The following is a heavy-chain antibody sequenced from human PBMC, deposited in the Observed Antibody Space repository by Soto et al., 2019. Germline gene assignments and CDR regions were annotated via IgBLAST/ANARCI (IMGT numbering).Heavy chain of an antibody. CDR3: ARDYDIWGEDWFDP. CDR1: GYTFTNFG. V-gene: IGHV1-18*01. J-gene: IGHJ5*02. D-gene: IGHD3-9*01. Sequence: QVQLVQSGGEMRKPGASVKVSCKASGYTFTNFGISWVRQAPGQGFEWVGWISGYNGDTNYAPKFRGRVIMTKDTSTHTAYMDRTTLTSDDTAVYYCARDYDIWGEDWFDPWGQGTLVTVSS. CDR2: ISGYNGDT.